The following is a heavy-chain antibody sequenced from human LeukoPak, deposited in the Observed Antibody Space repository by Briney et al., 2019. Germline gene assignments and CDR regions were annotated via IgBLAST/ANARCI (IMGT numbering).Heavy chain of an antibody. J-gene: IGHJ4*02. CDR2: IDWDDDK. CDR3: ARIPTYGDYAYFDY. CDR1: GFSLSTSGMR. D-gene: IGHD4-17*01. V-gene: IGHV2-70*04. Sequence: SGPALVKPTQTLTLTCTFSGFSLSTSGMRVSWIRQPPGKALEWLARIDWDDDKFYNTSLKTRPTISKDTSKNQVVLTMTNMDPVDTATYYCARIPTYGDYAYFDYWGQGTLVTVSS.